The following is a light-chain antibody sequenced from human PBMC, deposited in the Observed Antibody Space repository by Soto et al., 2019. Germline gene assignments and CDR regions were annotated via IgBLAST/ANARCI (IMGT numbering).Light chain of an antibody. CDR2: GVS. Sequence: EIVLTQSPGTLSLSPGERATLSCRASQSVSSNYLAWYQQKPGQAPRLLIYGVSKRATGIPDRFSGSGSGTDFTFTISRREPEDFAVFYCQQYSSPPPTFAQGTTVDI. CDR1: QSVSSNY. CDR3: QQYSSPPPT. V-gene: IGKV3-20*01. J-gene: IGKJ1*01.